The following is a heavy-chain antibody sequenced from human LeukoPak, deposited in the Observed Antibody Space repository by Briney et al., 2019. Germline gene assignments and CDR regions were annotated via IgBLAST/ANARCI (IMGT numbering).Heavy chain of an antibody. CDR1: GFTFSRYW. D-gene: IGHD1-1*01. Sequence: GGSLRLSCAASGFTFSRYWMSWVRQAPGKGLEWVANIKQDGSEKYYVDSVKGRFTISRDNAKNSLYLQMNSLGAEDTAVYYCASSPFNWNDVTFDFWGQGTLVTVSS. V-gene: IGHV3-7*02. CDR3: ASSPFNWNDVTFDF. CDR2: IKQDGSEK. J-gene: IGHJ4*02.